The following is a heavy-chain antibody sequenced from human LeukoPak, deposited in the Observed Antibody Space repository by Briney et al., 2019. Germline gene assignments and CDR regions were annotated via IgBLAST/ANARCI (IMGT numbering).Heavy chain of an antibody. J-gene: IGHJ4*02. CDR3: TTARGYCSGGSYYSFSDY. CDR1: GFTFSNAW. D-gene: IGHD2-15*01. V-gene: IGHV3-15*01. Sequence: GGSLRLSCAASGFTFSNAWMSWVRQAPGKGLEWVGRIKSKTDGGTTDYAAPVKGRFTISRDDSKNTLYLQMNSLKTEDTAVYYCTTARGYCSGGSYYSFSDYWGQGTLVTVSS. CDR2: IKSKTDGGTT.